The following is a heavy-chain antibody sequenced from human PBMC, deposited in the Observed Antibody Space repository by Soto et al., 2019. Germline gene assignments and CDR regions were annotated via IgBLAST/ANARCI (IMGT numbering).Heavy chain of an antibody. D-gene: IGHD5-12*01. Sequence: SETLSLTCTVSGGSISSYYWSWIRQPPGKGLEWIGYIYYSGSTNYNPSLKSRVTISVDTSKNQFSLKLSSVTAADTAVYYCGRYALGGYDLRFDLWGQGTLVTVSS. J-gene: IGHJ5*02. CDR1: GGSISSYY. V-gene: IGHV4-59*01. CDR2: IYYSGST. CDR3: GRYALGGYDLRFDL.